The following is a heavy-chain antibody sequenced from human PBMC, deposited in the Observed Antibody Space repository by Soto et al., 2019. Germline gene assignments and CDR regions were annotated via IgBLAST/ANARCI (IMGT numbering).Heavy chain of an antibody. D-gene: IGHD3-16*01. V-gene: IGHV4-59*08. Sequence: PSETLSLTCTVSGGSISSYYWSWIRQPPGKGLEWIGYIYYSGNTNYNPSLKSRVTISVDTSKNQFSLRLSSVTAADTAVYYCATNLLGEVPYFFDYWGQGTLVTVSS. CDR1: GGSISSYY. CDR3: ATNLLGEVPYFFDY. CDR2: IYYSGNT. J-gene: IGHJ4*02.